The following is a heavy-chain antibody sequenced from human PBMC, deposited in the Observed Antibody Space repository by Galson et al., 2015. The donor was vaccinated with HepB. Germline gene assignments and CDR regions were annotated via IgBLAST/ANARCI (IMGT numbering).Heavy chain of an antibody. D-gene: IGHD2-15*01. CDR1: GFTFSSYG. CDR3: ARDLERLVVVAATFYY. V-gene: IGHV3-33*01. J-gene: IGHJ4*02. CDR2: IWYDGSNK. Sequence: SLRLSCAASGFTFSSYGMHWVRQAPGKGLEWVAVIWYDGSNKYYADSVKGRFTISRDNSKNTLYLQMNSLRAEDTAAYYCARDLERLVVVAATFYYWGQGTLVTVSS.